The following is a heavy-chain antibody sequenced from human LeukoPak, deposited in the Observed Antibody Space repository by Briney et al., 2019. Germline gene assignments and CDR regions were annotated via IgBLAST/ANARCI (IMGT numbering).Heavy chain of an antibody. Sequence: SETLSLTCAVYGGSFSGYYWSWIRQPPGKGLEWIGEINHSGSTNYNPSLKSRVTISVDTSKNQFSLKLSSVTAADTAGYYCARYGNYNWFDPWGQGTLVTVSS. J-gene: IGHJ5*02. D-gene: IGHD4-17*01. CDR3: ARYGNYNWFDP. CDR2: INHSGST. V-gene: IGHV4-34*01. CDR1: GGSFSGYY.